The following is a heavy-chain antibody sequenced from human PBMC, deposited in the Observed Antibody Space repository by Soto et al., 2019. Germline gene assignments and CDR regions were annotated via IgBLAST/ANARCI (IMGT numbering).Heavy chain of an antibody. CDR2: ISGSGGST. J-gene: IGHJ3*02. V-gene: IGHV3-23*01. Sequence: GGSLRLSCAASGFTFSSYAMSWVRQAPGKGLEWVSAISGSGGSTYYADSVKGRFTISRDNSKNTLYLQMNSLRAEDTAVYYCAKEGYCSSTSCYAAFDIWGQGTMVTVSS. CDR3: AKEGYCSSTSCYAAFDI. D-gene: IGHD2-2*01. CDR1: GFTFSSYA.